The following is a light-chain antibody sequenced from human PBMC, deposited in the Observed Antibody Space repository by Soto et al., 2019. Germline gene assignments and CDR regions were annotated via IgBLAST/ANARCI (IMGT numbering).Light chain of an antibody. CDR2: RNN. V-gene: IGLV1-47*01. CDR1: SSNIGSNY. CDR3: AAWDDSLSGPV. J-gene: IGLJ3*02. Sequence: QAVLTQPPSASGTPGQRVTISCSGSSSNIGSNYVYWYQQLPGTAPKLLIYRNNQRPSGVPDRFSGSKSGTSASLASSGLRSEDDADYYCAAWDDSLSGPVFGGGTKLTVL.